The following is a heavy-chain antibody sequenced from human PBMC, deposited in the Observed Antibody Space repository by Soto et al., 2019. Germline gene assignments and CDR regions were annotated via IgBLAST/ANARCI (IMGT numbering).Heavy chain of an antibody. CDR1: GLTFNNYA. D-gene: IGHD2-2*01. CDR2: ISSSSTI. Sequence: GGSLRLSCAASGLTFNNYAMSWVRQAPGKGLEWVSYISSSSTIYYADSVKGRFTISRDNAKNSLYLQMNSLRAEDTAVYYCARSVPAAIVNWFDPWGQGTLVTVSS. CDR3: ARSVPAAIVNWFDP. V-gene: IGHV3-48*01. J-gene: IGHJ5*02.